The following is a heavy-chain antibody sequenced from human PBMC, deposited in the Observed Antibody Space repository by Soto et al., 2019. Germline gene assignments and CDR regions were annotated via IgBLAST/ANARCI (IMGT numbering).Heavy chain of an antibody. Sequence: QVQLQESGPGLVKPSETLSLTCSVSGGSISSYYWSWIRQPPGKGLEWIGYINSSGRTNYNPSLKSRVTISVDTSKNQFSLKLSSVTAADTAVYYCARELFGRSVWFDPWGQGTLVTVSS. V-gene: IGHV4-4*08. D-gene: IGHD3-10*01. J-gene: IGHJ5*02. CDR2: INSSGRT. CDR1: GGSISSYY. CDR3: ARELFGRSVWFDP.